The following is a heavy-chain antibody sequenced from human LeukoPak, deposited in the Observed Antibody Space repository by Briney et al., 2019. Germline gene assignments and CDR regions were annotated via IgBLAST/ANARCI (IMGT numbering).Heavy chain of an antibody. D-gene: IGHD1-26*01. CDR2: ISDDGKTE. CDR1: GFTFSSYG. Sequence: GGSLRLSCAASGFTFSSYGIHWVRQAPGKGLEWVAVISDDGKTEYFADSVKGRFTISRDNSKNTLSLQMNSLRPDDTAVYYCTKEAASGSRYSFDYWGQGTLVTVSS. J-gene: IGHJ4*02. V-gene: IGHV3-30*18. CDR3: TKEAASGSRYSFDY.